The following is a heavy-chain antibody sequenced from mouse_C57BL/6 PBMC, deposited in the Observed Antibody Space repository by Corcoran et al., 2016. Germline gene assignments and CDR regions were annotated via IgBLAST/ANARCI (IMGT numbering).Heavy chain of an antibody. D-gene: IGHD6-2*01. Sequence: EVQLQQSGPELVKPGASVKIPCKASGYTFTDYYMNWVKQSHGKSLEWIGDINPNNGGTSYNQKFKGKATLTVDKSSSTAYMELRSLTSEDSTVYYCARILSYWGQGTLVTVSA. CDR2: INPNNGGT. J-gene: IGHJ3*01. CDR1: GYTFTDYY. CDR3: ARILSY. V-gene: IGHV1-26*01.